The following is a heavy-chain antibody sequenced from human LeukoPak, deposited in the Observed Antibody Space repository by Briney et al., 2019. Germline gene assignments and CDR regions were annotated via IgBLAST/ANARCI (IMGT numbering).Heavy chain of an antibody. Sequence: GESLKIPCKGSGYSFTSYWIGWVRQMPGKGLEWMGIIYPADSDTRYSPSFQGQVTISADKSISTAYLQWSSLKASDTAMYYCARGYCSSTSCYTLDYWGQGTLVTVSS. CDR1: GYSFTSYW. CDR2: IYPADSDT. V-gene: IGHV5-51*01. J-gene: IGHJ4*02. D-gene: IGHD2-2*02. CDR3: ARGYCSSTSCYTLDY.